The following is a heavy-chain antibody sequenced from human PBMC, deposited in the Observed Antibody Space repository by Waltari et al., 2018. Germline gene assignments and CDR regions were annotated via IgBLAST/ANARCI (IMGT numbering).Heavy chain of an antibody. CDR1: GYGFTTYG. CDR2: IYPGDSDT. Sequence: VRLVRLGARVKRPGGSWKIPLKVSGYGFTTYGTGWLGQMPGKGLEWMGIIYPGDSDTRYSPSFQGQVTISADKSISTAYLQWSSLKASDTAMYYCARTYSSSSHVDYWGQGTLVTVSS. V-gene: IGHV5-51*01. J-gene: IGHJ4*02. CDR3: ARTYSSSSHVDY. D-gene: IGHD6-6*01.